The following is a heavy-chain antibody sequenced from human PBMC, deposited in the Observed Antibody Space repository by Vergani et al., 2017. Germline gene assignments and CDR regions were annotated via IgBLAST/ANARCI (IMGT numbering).Heavy chain of an antibody. CDR3: AKDVYYGSGLYYFDY. J-gene: IGHJ4*02. Sequence: EVQLLQSGGGVIQPGGSVRLSCAASGFTFSGCPMTWVRQGPGKGLEWVTAISARYPSTYYADSVKGRFTISRDNSKNMLYLQMNSLRAEDTAVYYCAKDVYYGSGLYYFDYWGQGTLVTVSS. V-gene: IGHV3-23*01. CDR1: GFTFSGCP. D-gene: IGHD3-10*01. CDR2: ISARYPST.